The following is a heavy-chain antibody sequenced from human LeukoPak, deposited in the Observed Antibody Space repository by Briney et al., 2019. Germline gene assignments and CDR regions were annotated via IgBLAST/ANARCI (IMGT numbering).Heavy chain of an antibody. CDR3: AAADYYDSSGYLPYAIPI. V-gene: IGHV1-58*02. D-gene: IGHD3-22*01. CDR1: GFTFTSSA. J-gene: IGHJ3*02. CDR2: IAVGSGNT. Sequence: GASVKVSFKASGFTFTSSAMPRVRQARGQRLEWIGWIAVGSGNTNYAQTFQERVTITRDMSTSTAYMELSSLRSEDTAVYYCAAADYYDSSGYLPYAIPICDQETMVTVSS.